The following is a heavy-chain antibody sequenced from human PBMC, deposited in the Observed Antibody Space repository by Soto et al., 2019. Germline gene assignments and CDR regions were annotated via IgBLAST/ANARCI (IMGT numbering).Heavy chain of an antibody. CDR3: AKDHERISSGWYPSS. V-gene: IGHV3-30*18. Sequence: PGGSLRLSCAASGFTFSSYGMHWVRQAPGKGLEWVAVISYDGSNKYYADSVKGRFTISRDNSKNTLYLQMNSLRAEDTAVYYCAKDHERISSGWYPSSWGQGTLVTVSS. J-gene: IGHJ4*02. CDR2: ISYDGSNK. D-gene: IGHD6-19*01. CDR1: GFTFSSYG.